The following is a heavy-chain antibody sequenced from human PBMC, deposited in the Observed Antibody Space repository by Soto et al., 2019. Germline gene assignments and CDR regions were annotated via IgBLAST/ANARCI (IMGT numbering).Heavy chain of an antibody. CDR2: ISTDNGNT. D-gene: IGHD3-3*01. Sequence: ASVKVSCKASGYTFTNSGISWVLQAPGQGLERMGWISTDNGNTNYAQHLQGRVSMTTDTSTSTAYMDLRSLRSDDTAVYYCARDQGITTFGVYSMYYYGMYVWGQGTTVIVSS. CDR3: ARDQGITTFGVYSMYYYGMYV. V-gene: IGHV1-18*01. J-gene: IGHJ6*02. CDR1: GYTFTNSG.